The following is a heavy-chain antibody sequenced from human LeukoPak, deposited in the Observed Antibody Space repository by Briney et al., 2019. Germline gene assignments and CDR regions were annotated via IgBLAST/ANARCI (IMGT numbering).Heavy chain of an antibody. Sequence: GGSLRLSCAASGFTFSSYSMIWVRHAPGKGLEWVSYISSSSSTIYYADSVKGRFTISRDNAKNSLYLQMNSLRAEDTAVYYCASPMTTILAEYFQHWGQGTLVTVSS. V-gene: IGHV3-48*01. J-gene: IGHJ1*01. CDR2: ISSSSSTI. CDR3: ASPMTTILAEYFQH. D-gene: IGHD5-24*01. CDR1: GFTFSSYS.